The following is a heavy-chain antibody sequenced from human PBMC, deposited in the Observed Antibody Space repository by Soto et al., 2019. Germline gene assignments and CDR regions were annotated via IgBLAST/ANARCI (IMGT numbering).Heavy chain of an antibody. V-gene: IGHV4-59*01. CDR2: IYYSGST. Sequence: QVQLQESGPGLVKPSETLSLTCTVACGSISSYYWSWIRQPPGKGLEWIGYIYYSGSTNYNPSLKSRVTXXXXXXXXXXXXXXXXXXXXXXXXXXXXXXXXXXXXXXGYWGQGTLVTVSS. CDR3: XXXXXXXXXXXGY. CDR1: CGSISSYY. J-gene: IGHJ4*02.